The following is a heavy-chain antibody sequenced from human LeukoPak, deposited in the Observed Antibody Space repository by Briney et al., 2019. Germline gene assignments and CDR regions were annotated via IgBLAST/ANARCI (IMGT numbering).Heavy chain of an antibody. D-gene: IGHD3-10*01. V-gene: IGHV4-39*07. J-gene: IGHJ5*02. Sequence: MASETLSLTCTVSGGSISSSSYYWGWIRQPPGKGLEWIGTIYYSGSTNYNPSLKSRVTISVDTSKNQFSLKLSSVTAADTAVYYCARAVFTRLWFGELFSWFDPWGQGTLVTVSS. CDR3: ARAVFTRLWFGELFSWFDP. CDR2: IYYSGST. CDR1: GGSISSSSYY.